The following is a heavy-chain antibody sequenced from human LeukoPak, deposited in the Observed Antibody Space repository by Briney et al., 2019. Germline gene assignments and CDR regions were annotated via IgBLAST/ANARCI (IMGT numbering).Heavy chain of an antibody. V-gene: IGHV5-51*01. CDR2: IYPGGSDA. J-gene: IGHJ5*02. Sequence: HGESLKISCKGSGYSFTSYNIAWVRQMPGKGLEWMGIIYPGGSDATYSPSFQGQVTMSVDKSISTAYLQWSSLKASDTAMYYCARTSMVRGVVYWSDPWGQGTLVTVSS. CDR3: ARTSMVRGVVYWSDP. CDR1: GYSFTSYN. D-gene: IGHD3-10*01.